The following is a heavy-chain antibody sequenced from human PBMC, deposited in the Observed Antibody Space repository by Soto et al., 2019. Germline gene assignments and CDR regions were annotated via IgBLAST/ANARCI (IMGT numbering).Heavy chain of an antibody. D-gene: IGHD1-26*01. CDR1: GGSISSYY. Sequence: SETLSLTCTVSGGSISSYYWTWIRQPPGKGLEWIGYIYYSGSTNYNPSLKSRVTISVDTSKNQFSLKLSSVTAADTAVYYCATLYSGTYGMDVWGQGTTVTVSS. CDR3: ATLYSGTYGMDV. J-gene: IGHJ6*02. V-gene: IGHV4-59*01. CDR2: IYYSGST.